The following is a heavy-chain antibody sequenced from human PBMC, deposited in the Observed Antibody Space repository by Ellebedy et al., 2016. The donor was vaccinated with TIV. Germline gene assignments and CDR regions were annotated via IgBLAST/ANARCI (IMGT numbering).Heavy chain of an antibody. Sequence: GESLKISCAASGFTFSNAWMSWVRQAPGKGLEWVGRIKSKTDGGTTDYAAPVKGRFTISRDDSKNTLYLQMNSLRAEDTAVYYCARGMLGYCSGGSCLVDYWGQGTLVTVSS. CDR3: ARGMLGYCSGGSCLVDY. V-gene: IGHV3-15*01. CDR2: IKSKTDGGTT. J-gene: IGHJ4*02. D-gene: IGHD2-15*01. CDR1: GFTFSNAW.